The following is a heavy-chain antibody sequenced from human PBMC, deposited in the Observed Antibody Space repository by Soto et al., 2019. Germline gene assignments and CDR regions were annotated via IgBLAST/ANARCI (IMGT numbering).Heavy chain of an antibody. CDR3: ARTYNNYFDP. J-gene: IGHJ5*02. CDR1: GGSISSNNYY. V-gene: IGHV4-39*01. CDR2: IYYSGST. D-gene: IGHD2-21*01. Sequence: QLQLQESGPGLVKPSETLSLTCTVSGGSISSNNYYWGWIRQPPGKGLEWIGSIYYSGSTYYNPSLKSRVTISVDTSKNQFPLKLTSVTAADTAVYYCARTYNNYFDPWGQGTLVTVSS.